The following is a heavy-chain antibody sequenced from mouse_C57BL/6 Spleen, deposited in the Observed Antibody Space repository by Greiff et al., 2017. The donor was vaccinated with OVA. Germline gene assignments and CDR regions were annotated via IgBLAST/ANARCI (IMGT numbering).Heavy chain of an antibody. CDR1: GFSLTSYG. V-gene: IGHV2-2*01. J-gene: IGHJ4*01. Sequence: QVQLQQSGPGLVQPSQSLSITCTVSGFSLTSYGVHWVRQSPGKGLEWLGVIWSGGSTDYNAAFISRLSISKDNSKSQVFFKMNSLQADDTAIYYCARRGGHYYGSSLYYAMDYWGQGTSVTVSS. D-gene: IGHD1-1*01. CDR3: ARRGGHYYGSSLYYAMDY. CDR2: IWSGGST.